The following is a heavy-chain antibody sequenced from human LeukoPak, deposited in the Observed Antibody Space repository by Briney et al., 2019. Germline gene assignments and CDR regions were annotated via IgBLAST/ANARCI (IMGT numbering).Heavy chain of an antibody. D-gene: IGHD3-10*01. CDR2: ISGSGGST. CDR1: GFTFSTYG. CDR3: HGSGSYSRGAGAFDI. J-gene: IGHJ3*02. Sequence: GGSLRLSCEASGFTFSTYGINWVRQAPGKGLEWVSAISGSGGSTYYADSVKGRFTISRDNSKNTLWLQMNSLRAEDTAVYYCHGSGSYSRGAGAFDIWGQGTMVTVSS. V-gene: IGHV3-23*01.